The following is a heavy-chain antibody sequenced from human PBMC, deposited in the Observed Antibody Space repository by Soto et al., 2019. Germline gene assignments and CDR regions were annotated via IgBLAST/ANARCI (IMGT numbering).Heavy chain of an antibody. CDR1: GFTFSTYA. CDR3: AHPRGYGVFDAYDI. V-gene: IGHV3-23*01. D-gene: IGHD4-17*01. CDR2: ISASGDGT. J-gene: IGHJ3*02. Sequence: GGSLRLSCVASGFTFSTYAVNWVRQAPGKGLEWVSAISASGDGTYYADSVKGRFTISRDNSIKTLYLQMNSLRTEDTAVYYCAHPRGYGVFDAYDIWGQGAMVTVSS.